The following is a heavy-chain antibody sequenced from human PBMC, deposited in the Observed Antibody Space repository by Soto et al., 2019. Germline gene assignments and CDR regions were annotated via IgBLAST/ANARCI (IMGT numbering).Heavy chain of an antibody. Sequence: PGGSLRLSCSASGFTFSDYYMSWSRQAPGKGLEWVSYISSSGSTIYYADSVKGRFTISRDNAKNSLYLQMNSLRAEDTAVYYCARDFIAAVASSADYWGQGTLVTVSS. CDR1: GFTFSDYY. CDR3: ARDFIAAVASSADY. J-gene: IGHJ4*02. V-gene: IGHV3-11*01. CDR2: ISSSGSTI. D-gene: IGHD6-19*01.